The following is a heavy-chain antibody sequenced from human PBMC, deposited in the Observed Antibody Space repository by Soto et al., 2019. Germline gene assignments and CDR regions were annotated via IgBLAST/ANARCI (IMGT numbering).Heavy chain of an antibody. CDR3: VRAIGGGEAY. CDR2: INTDGSST. J-gene: IGHJ4*02. Sequence: EVQLVESGGGLVQPGGSLRLSCAASGFTFSTYWMHWVRQAPGKGLVWVSHINTDGSSTNYADSVKGRFTISRDNAKKTVYLQMNSLRAEDTALYYCVRAIGGGEAYWGQGTLVTVSS. CDR1: GFTFSTYW. D-gene: IGHD3-10*01. V-gene: IGHV3-74*01.